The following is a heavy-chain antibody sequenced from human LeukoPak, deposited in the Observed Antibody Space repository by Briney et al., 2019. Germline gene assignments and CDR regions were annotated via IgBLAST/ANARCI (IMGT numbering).Heavy chain of an antibody. CDR2: ISGSGGST. CDR3: VRGYSYGWFDP. CDR1: GFTFSIYA. J-gene: IGHJ5*02. D-gene: IGHD5-18*01. Sequence: GGSLRLSCTASGFTFSIYAMSWVRQAPGKGLGWVSTISGSGGSTHYADSVKGRFTISRDNSKNTLYLQMNSLRADDTAVYYCVRGYSYGWFDPWGQGTLVTVSS. V-gene: IGHV3-23*01.